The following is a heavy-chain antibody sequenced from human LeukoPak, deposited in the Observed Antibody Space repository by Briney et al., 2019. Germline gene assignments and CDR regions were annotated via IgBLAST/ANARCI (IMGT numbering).Heavy chain of an antibody. CDR1: GFPLSSYE. J-gene: IGHJ4*02. Sequence: GGSLRLSCAGSGFPLSSYEMSWLRQAPGKGLEWVSHIDSSGITIYYGDSVKGRFTISRDNAKNSIYLQMDSLRVEDTAIYYCARDSVGDLLDYWGQGTPVTVSS. CDR3: ARDSVGDLLDY. CDR2: IDSSGITI. D-gene: IGHD4-17*01. V-gene: IGHV3-48*03.